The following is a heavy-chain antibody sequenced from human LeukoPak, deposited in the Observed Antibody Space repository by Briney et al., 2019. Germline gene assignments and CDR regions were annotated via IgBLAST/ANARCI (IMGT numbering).Heavy chain of an antibody. CDR2: IWYDGSNK. CDR1: GFTFSNHG. Sequence: HPGGSLRLSCAASGFTFSNHGMHWVRQAPGKGPEWVALIWYDGSNKYYGDSVKGRSTISRDNSKNTVYLQMNSLRAEDTGVYYCARDRLEAVTDDDYFDYWGQGTLVTVSS. J-gene: IGHJ4*02. V-gene: IGHV3-33*01. D-gene: IGHD2-21*02. CDR3: ARDRLEAVTDDDYFDY.